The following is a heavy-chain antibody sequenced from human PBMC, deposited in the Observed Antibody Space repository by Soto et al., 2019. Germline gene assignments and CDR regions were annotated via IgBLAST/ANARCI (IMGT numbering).Heavy chain of an antibody. CDR2: IDPNSGGT. CDR1: GYTFTDFY. D-gene: IGHD2-15*01. Sequence: ASVKVSCKASGYTFTDFYIHWVRQAPGQGLEWMGYIDPNSGGTNYAQRFQGRVTMTRATSINTAYMDLSRLTSDDTAVYYCARGGRNVVVVPATSPFSYWGQGTLVTVSS. CDR3: ARGGRNVVVVPATSPFSY. J-gene: IGHJ4*02. V-gene: IGHV1-2*02.